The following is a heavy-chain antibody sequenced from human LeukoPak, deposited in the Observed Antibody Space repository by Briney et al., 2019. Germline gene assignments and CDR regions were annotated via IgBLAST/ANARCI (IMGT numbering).Heavy chain of an antibody. J-gene: IGHJ4*02. Sequence: PSETLSLTCTVSGGSITRGGYYWSWIRQRPGKGLEWIGYTYYSGSTHYNPSLESRVSISVDTSKNQFSLKLSSVTAADTAVYYCARVHSSGWYYFDYWGQGTLVTVSS. CDR2: TYYSGST. V-gene: IGHV4-61*08. D-gene: IGHD6-19*01. CDR1: GGSITRGGYY. CDR3: ARVHSSGWYYFDY.